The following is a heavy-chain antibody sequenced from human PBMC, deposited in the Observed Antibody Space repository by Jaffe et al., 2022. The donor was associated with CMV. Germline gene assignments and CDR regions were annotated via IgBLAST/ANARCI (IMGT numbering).Heavy chain of an antibody. V-gene: IGHV3-30*18. J-gene: IGHJ6*02. CDR1: GFTFSSYG. CDR3: AKDGPLYGSGSYYLYYYYGMDV. Sequence: QVQLVESGGGVVQPGRSLRLSCAASGFTFSSYGMHWVRQAPGKGLEWVAVISYDGSNKYYADSVKGRFTISRDNSKNTLYLQMNSLRAEDTAVYYCAKDGPLYGSGSYYLYYYYGMDVWGQGTTVTVSS. D-gene: IGHD3-10*01. CDR2: ISYDGSNK.